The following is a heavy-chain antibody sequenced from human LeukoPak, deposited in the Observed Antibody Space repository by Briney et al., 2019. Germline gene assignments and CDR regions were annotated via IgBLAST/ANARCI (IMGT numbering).Heavy chain of an antibody. CDR3: ARHSTESATNDAFDI. V-gene: IGHV4-59*08. CDR2: IYYSGST. CDR1: GGTISSYY. J-gene: IGHJ3*02. Sequence: PSETLSLTCTVSGGTISSYYWSWIRQPPGKGLEWIAYIYYSGSTNYNPSLKSRVIISVDTSKNQFSLKLSSVTAADTAVYYCARHSTESATNDAFDIWGQGTVVTVSS. D-gene: IGHD2-2*01.